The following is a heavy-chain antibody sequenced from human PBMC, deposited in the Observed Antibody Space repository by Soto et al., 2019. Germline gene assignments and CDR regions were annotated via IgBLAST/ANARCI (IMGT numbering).Heavy chain of an antibody. Sequence: ASVKVSCQASGGTFSSYAISWVRQAPGQGLEWMGGIIPIFGTANYAQKFQGRVTITADESTSTAYMELSSLRSEDTAVYYCARDYVAAAGTGGWLDPWGQGTLVTVSS. CDR2: IIPIFGTA. V-gene: IGHV1-69*13. CDR1: GGTFSSYA. CDR3: ARDYVAAAGTGGWLDP. J-gene: IGHJ5*02. D-gene: IGHD6-13*01.